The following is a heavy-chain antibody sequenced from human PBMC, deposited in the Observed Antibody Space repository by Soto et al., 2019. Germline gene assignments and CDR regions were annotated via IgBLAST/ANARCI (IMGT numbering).Heavy chain of an antibody. Sequence: GVVRLSCTASGFTFGDYAMSWVLQAPGKGLEWVGLIRSKAYGGTTEYAASVKGRFTISRDDSKSIAYLQMNSLKTEDTAVYYCTRAPEYRRNYYYGMDVWGQGTTVTVSS. CDR2: IRSKAYGGTT. V-gene: IGHV3-49*04. J-gene: IGHJ6*02. D-gene: IGHD3-16*02. CDR3: TRAPEYRRNYYYGMDV. CDR1: GFTFGDYA.